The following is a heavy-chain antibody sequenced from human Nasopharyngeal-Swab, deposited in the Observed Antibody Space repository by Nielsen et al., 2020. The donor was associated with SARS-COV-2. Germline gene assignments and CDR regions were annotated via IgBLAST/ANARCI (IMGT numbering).Heavy chain of an antibody. J-gene: IGHJ4*02. CDR1: GFTFSSYA. CDR3: ANALLHIVVVTAPGGY. Sequence: GESLKISCAASGFTFSSYAMSWVRQAPGKGLEWASAISGSGGSIYYADSVKGRFTISRDNSKNTLYLQMNSLRAEDTAVYYCANALLHIVVVTAPGGYWGRGTLVTVSS. V-gene: IGHV3-23*01. CDR2: ISGSGGSI. D-gene: IGHD2-21*02.